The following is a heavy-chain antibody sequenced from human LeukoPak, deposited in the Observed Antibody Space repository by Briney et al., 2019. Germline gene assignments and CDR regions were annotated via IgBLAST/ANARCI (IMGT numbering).Heavy chain of an antibody. J-gene: IGHJ5*02. CDR1: GGSISSYY. Sequence: SETLSLTCTVSGGSISSYYWSWIRQPPGKGLEWSGYIYYSGSTNYNPSLKSRVTISVDTSKNQFFLKLSSVTAADTAVYYCARDYYDSSGYYRGSNWFDPWGQGTLVTVSS. CDR2: IYYSGST. V-gene: IGHV4-59*01. CDR3: ARDYYDSSGYYRGSNWFDP. D-gene: IGHD3-22*01.